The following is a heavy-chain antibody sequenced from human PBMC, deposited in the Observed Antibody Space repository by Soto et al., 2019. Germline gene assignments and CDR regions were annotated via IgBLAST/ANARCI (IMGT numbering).Heavy chain of an antibody. CDR1: GFTFSSYG. V-gene: IGHV3-33*01. J-gene: IGHJ4*02. CDR2: IWYDGSNK. D-gene: IGHD2-15*01. CDR3: ARDYNGRGPRSGYCSGGSCYSPADY. Sequence: GGSLRLSCAASGFTFSSYGMHWVRQAPGKGLEWVAVIWYDGSNKYYADSVKGRFTISRDNSKNTLYLQMNSLRAEDTAVYYCARDYNGRGPRSGYCSGGSCYSPADYWGQGTLVTVSS.